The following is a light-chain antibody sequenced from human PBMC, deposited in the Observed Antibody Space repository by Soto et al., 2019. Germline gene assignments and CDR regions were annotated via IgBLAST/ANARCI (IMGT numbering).Light chain of an antibody. CDR1: HGVSNNY. CDR3: QQYGGALT. Sequence: EVVLTQSPGTLSLSPGDRATLSCRASHGVSNNYFAWYQQKPGQPPRLLIYATSSRATGIPGRFSGSGSGTDFTLTISRLEPEDFAVYYCQQYGGALTFGGGTKVEIK. V-gene: IGKV3-20*01. CDR2: ATS. J-gene: IGKJ4*01.